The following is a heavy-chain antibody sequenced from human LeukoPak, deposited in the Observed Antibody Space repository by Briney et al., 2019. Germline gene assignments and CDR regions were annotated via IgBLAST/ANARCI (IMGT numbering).Heavy chain of an antibody. Sequence: PGGSLRLSCAASGFIFYNYAMSWVRQAPGKGLEWVSSISGSGDNTYYADSVKGRFTISRDNSKNTLYLQMNSLRAEDTAVYYCAKDRVLLWFGDFDYWGQGTLVTVSS. V-gene: IGHV3-23*01. D-gene: IGHD3-10*01. CDR1: GFIFYNYA. CDR2: ISGSGDNT. CDR3: AKDRVLLWFGDFDY. J-gene: IGHJ4*02.